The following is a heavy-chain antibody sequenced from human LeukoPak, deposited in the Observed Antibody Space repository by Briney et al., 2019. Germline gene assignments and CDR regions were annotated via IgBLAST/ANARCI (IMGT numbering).Heavy chain of an antibody. CDR3: AKALDGLGHWYERGADY. CDR2: VSGDASQT. J-gene: IGHJ4*02. V-gene: IGHV3-23*01. Sequence: GGSLRLSCAASGFTFRSYAMSWVRQVPGEGLEWVATVSGDASQTYDSDSLKGRFTISRNNSKNTVYLRMSSLRAEDTAIYYCAKALDGLGHWYERGADYWGQGTLVAASS. CDR1: GFTFRSYA. D-gene: IGHD2-8*02.